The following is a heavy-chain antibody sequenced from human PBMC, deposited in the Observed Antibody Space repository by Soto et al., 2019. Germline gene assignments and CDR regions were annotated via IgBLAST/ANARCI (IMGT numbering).Heavy chain of an antibody. J-gene: IGHJ4*02. CDR2: ISYDGSNK. CDR1: GFTFSSYA. V-gene: IGHV3-30-3*01. Sequence: QVQLVESGGGVVQPGRSLRLSCAASGFTFSSYAMHWVRQAPGKGLEWVAVISYDGSNKYYADSVKGRFTISRDNSKNTLELQMNSLRAEDTAVYYCARDRIYSSSWHDYWGQGTLVTVSS. CDR3: ARDRIYSSSWHDY. D-gene: IGHD6-13*01.